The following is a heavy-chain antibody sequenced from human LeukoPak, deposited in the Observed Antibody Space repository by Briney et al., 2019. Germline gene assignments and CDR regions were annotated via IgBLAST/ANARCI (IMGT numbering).Heavy chain of an antibody. J-gene: IGHJ4*02. D-gene: IGHD2-2*02. CDR1: GGSFSGYY. Sequence: SETLSLTCAVYGGSFSGYYWSWIRQPPGKGLEWIGEINHSGSTNYNPSLKSRVTISVDTSKNQFSLKLSSVTAADTAVYYCARRLCSTSCYKFDYWGQGTLVTVSS. CDR3: ARRLCSTSCYKFDY. CDR2: INHSGST. V-gene: IGHV4-34*01.